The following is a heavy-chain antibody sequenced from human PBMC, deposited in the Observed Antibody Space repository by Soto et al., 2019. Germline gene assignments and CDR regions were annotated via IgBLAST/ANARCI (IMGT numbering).Heavy chain of an antibody. D-gene: IGHD2-8*01. Sequence: EVQVVESGGGLVQPGGSLRLSCAASGFTFSSHWMTWVRQVPGKGLEWVANINQDGSDQYYVDSVKGRFTISRDNAKNSLCLHMNSLGVGDTAVYYCATSMRHKLNPWGQGTLVTVSS. CDR2: INQDGSDQ. V-gene: IGHV3-7*01. CDR3: ATSMRHKLNP. J-gene: IGHJ5*02. CDR1: GFTFSSHW.